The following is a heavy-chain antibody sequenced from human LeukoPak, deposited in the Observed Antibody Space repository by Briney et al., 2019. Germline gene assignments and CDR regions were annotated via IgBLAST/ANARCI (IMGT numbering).Heavy chain of an antibody. Sequence: SETLSLTCTVSGASISSHSWSWIRQPPGKGLKWVGFIYHTGSTNYNPSLQSRVTISVDTSKKQFSLKLSSVTAADTAVYYCARDLGSAGLFDYWGQGTLATVSS. CDR1: GASISSHS. D-gene: IGHD6-13*01. V-gene: IGHV4-59*11. J-gene: IGHJ4*02. CDR3: ARDLGSAGLFDY. CDR2: IYHTGST.